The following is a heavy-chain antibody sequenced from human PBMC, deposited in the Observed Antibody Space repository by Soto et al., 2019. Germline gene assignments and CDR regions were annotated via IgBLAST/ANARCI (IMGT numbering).Heavy chain of an antibody. J-gene: IGHJ4*02. V-gene: IGHV1-18*04. D-gene: IGHD2-2*01. CDR1: DFSFTSHG. CDR2: ISLYNGNT. CDR3: AIYHLELFRFDY. Sequence: ASVKVSCKAYDFSFTSHGISWVRQAPGQGLEWMGWISLYNGNTNYAQQFQGRVTMTPDTSTSTAYMELRSLRSDDTAVYFCAIYHLELFRFDYWGQGTLVTVSS.